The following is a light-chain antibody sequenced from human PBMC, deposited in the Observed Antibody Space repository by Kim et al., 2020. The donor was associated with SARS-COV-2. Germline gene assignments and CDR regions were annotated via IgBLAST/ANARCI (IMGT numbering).Light chain of an antibody. CDR3: MLYMGGGIWV. CDR2: NTN. Sequence: GGTVTLTCALSSGSVSTNYHLSWYQQTPGQAPRTLIFNTNTRSSGVPDRFSGSILGNKAALTITGAQADDECDYYCMLYMGGGIWVFGGGTQLTVL. V-gene: IGLV8-61*01. J-gene: IGLJ3*02. CDR1: SGSVSTNYH.